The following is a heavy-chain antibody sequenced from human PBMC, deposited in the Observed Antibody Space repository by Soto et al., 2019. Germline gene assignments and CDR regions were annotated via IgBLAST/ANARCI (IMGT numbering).Heavy chain of an antibody. CDR3: ATSNWFDP. CDR2: IYYSGSN. CDR1: GGSISSRGYY. J-gene: IGHJ5*02. V-gene: IGHV4-39*01. Sequence: QLQLQESGPGLVKPSETLSLTCTVSGGSISSRGYYWGWIRQPPGKGLEWIGTIYYSGSNYYKPSLKSRVTISADTSTTQFSLKLSSVTAADTAVYYCATSNWFDPWGQGTMVTVSS.